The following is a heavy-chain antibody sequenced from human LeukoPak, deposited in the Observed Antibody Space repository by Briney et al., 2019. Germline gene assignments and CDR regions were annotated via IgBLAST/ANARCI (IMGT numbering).Heavy chain of an antibody. CDR2: IIPIFGIA. CDR3: AREVVTTNRNWFDP. D-gene: IGHD4-11*01. CDR1: GGTFSSYA. Sequence: ASVKVSCKASGGTFSSYAISWVRQAPGQGLEWMGRIIPIFGIANYAQKFKGRVTITADKSTSTAYMELSSLRSEDTAVYYCAREVVTTNRNWFDPWGQGTLVTVSS. J-gene: IGHJ5*02. V-gene: IGHV1-69*04.